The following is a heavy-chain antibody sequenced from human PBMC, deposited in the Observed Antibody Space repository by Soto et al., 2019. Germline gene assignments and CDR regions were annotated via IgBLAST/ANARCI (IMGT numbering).Heavy chain of an antibody. V-gene: IGHV3-23*01. Sequence: EVQLLESGGGLVQPGGSLRLSCAAAGFTFSSYAMSWVRQAPGKGLEWVSAISGSGGSTYYADSVKGRFTISRDNSKNTLYLQMNILRAEDTAVYYCAKDCSSGWYYYFDYWGQGTMVTVSS. J-gene: IGHJ4*02. CDR3: AKDCSSGWYYYFDY. CDR2: ISGSGGST. D-gene: IGHD6-19*01. CDR1: GFTFSSYA.